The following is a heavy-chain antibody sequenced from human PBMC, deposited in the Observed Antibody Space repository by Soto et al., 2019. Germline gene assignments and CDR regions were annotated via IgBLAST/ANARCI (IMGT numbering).Heavy chain of an antibody. CDR2: INGNNGDT. V-gene: IGHV1-3*01. D-gene: IGHD3-10*01. J-gene: IGHJ4*02. Sequence: ASVKVSCKASGYTITSYSMHWVRQAPGQGLEWMGWINGNNGDTTYSQNFQGRVTITRDTSASTAYMELGSLRSEDTAVYYCARPMNYNDYLDYWGQGTLVTVSS. CDR3: ARPMNYNDYLDY. CDR1: GYTITSYS.